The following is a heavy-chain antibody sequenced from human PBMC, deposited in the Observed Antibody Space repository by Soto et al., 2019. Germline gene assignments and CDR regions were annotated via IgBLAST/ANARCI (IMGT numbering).Heavy chain of an antibody. V-gene: IGHV4-59*08. CDR2: IYYSGST. D-gene: IGHD5-18*01. CDR1: GGSISSYY. CDR3: ARFLLTRGYRTFDY. Sequence: PSETLSLTCTVSGGSISSYYWSWIRQPPGKGLEWIGYIYYSGSTSYNPSLKSRVTISVDTSKNQFSLKLSSVTAADTAVYYCARFLLTRGYRTFDYWGQGTLVTVSS. J-gene: IGHJ4*02.